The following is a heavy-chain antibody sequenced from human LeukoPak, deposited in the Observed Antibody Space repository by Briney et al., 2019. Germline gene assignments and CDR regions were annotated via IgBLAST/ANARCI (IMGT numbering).Heavy chain of an antibody. CDR1: GFTFSSYS. V-gene: IGHV3-21*01. D-gene: IGHD5-12*01. J-gene: IGHJ1*01. CDR2: ISSSSSYI. CDR3: VKDRGGYVKYRTFES. Sequence: GGSLRLSCAASGFTFSSYSMNWVRQAPGKGLEWVSSISSSSSYIYYADSVKGRFTISRDNAKNSLYLQMNNLRTEDTAVYYCVKDRGGYVKYRTFESWGQGTLVTVSS.